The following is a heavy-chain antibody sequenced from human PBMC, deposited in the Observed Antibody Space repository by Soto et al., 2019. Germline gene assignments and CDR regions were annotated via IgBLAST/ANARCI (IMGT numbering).Heavy chain of an antibody. CDR3: ARWWSGSRQGFDP. CDR1: GGSIRSGDYY. V-gene: IGHV4-31*03. CDR2: IYYSGST. D-gene: IGHD3-3*01. J-gene: IGHJ5*02. Sequence: QVQLQESGPGLVKPSQTLSLTCTVSGGSIRSGDYYWSWIRQHPGKGLEWIGYIYYSGSTYYNPSLMSRDTISVDTSKNQFSPKLSSVTAADTAVYYCARWWSGSRQGFDPWGQGTLVTVSS.